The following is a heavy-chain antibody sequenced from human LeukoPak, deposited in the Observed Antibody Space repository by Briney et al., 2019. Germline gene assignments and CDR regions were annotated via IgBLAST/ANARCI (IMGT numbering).Heavy chain of an antibody. J-gene: IGHJ4*02. CDR3: ARVQQSVYSGYEQFDY. Sequence: PGGSLRLSCAASGFTFSDYYMSWIRQAPGKGLEWVSYISSSGSTIYYAGSVKGRFTISRDNAKNSLYLQMNSLRAEDTAVYYCARVQQSVYSGYEQFDYWGQGTLVTVSS. CDR2: ISSSGSTI. V-gene: IGHV3-11*01. CDR1: GFTFSDYY. D-gene: IGHD5-12*01.